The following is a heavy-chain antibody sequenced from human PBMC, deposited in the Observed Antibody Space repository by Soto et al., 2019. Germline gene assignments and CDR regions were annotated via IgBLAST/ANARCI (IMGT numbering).Heavy chain of an antibody. CDR3: AKNLVPSAGPPVEY. Sequence: EVQLLESGGGLVQPGGSLRLSCAASGFTFSSYAMSWVRQAPGKGLEWVSAISGSGGSTYYADSVKGRFTISSDNSKNTLDLQMTSLRAEYPAVYYCAKNLVPSAGPPVEYWVQGTLVTVSS. CDR2: ISGSGGST. CDR1: GFTFSSYA. D-gene: IGHD2-2*01. V-gene: IGHV3-23*01. J-gene: IGHJ4*02.